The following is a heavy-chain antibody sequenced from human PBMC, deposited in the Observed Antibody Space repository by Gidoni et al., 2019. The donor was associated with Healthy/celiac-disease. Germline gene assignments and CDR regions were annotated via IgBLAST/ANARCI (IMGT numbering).Heavy chain of an antibody. CDR3: ARVWVVVVAATSYNWFDP. CDR2: SNPNSGGK. D-gene: IGHD2-15*01. CDR1: GYTFTGYY. J-gene: IGHJ5*02. V-gene: IGHV1-2*02. Sequence: QVQLVQSGAEVKKPGASVKVSCKASGYTFTGYYMHWVRQATGKGLEWMGWSNPNSGGKNYAQKFQGRVTMTRETSISTADMEMSRLRSDDTAVYYCARVWVVVVAATSYNWFDPWGQGTLVTAS.